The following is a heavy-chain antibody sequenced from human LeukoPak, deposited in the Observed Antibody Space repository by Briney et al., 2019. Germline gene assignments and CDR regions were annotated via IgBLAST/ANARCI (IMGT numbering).Heavy chain of an antibody. V-gene: IGHV3-21*01. J-gene: IGHJ4*02. D-gene: IGHD2-2*01. CDR3: ARESLYCSSTSCYKANPDY. CDR1: GFTFSSYS. Sequence: GGSLRLSXAASGFTFSSYSMNWVRQAPGKGLEWVSSIRSSSSYIYYADSVNGRFTISRDNAKNSLYLQMNSLRAEDTAVYYCARESLYCSSTSCYKANPDYWGQGTLVTVSS. CDR2: IRSSSSYI.